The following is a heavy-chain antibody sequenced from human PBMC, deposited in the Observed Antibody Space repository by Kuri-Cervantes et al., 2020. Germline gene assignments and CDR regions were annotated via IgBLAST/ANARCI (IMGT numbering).Heavy chain of an antibody. V-gene: IGHV4-38-2*02. CDR1: GYSISSGYY. Sequence: ESLKISCTVSGYSISSGYYWGWIRQPPGKGLEWIGSIYHSGSTYYNPSLKSRVTISVDTSKNQFSLKLSSVTAADTAVYYCARGKSMWGSSRGYFDYWGQGTLVTVSS. CDR3: ARGKSMWGSSRGYFDY. CDR2: IYHSGST. D-gene: IGHD6-6*01. J-gene: IGHJ4*02.